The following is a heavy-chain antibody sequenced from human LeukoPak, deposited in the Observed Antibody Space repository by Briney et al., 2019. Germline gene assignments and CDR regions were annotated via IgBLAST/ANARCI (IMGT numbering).Heavy chain of an antibody. V-gene: IGHV5-10-1*01. CDR1: GYSFTSYW. CDR2: IDPSDSYT. Sequence: GDSLRISCKGSGYSFTSYWINWVRQMAGKGLEWMGRIDPSDSYTNFSPSFQGHVTISADKSISTASLQWISLKASDTAMYYCARGEMTTVTTRGIYYFDYWGQGTLVTVSS. D-gene: IGHD4-17*01. CDR3: ARGEMTTVTTRGIYYFDY. J-gene: IGHJ4*02.